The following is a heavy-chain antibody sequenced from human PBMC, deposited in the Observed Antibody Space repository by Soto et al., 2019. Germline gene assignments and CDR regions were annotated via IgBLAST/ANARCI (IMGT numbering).Heavy chain of an antibody. V-gene: IGHV3-73*01. CDR3: TTYGNSSKGFDY. CDR2: IRSRDSDYAT. Sequence: EVQLVESGGGLVHPGGSLKLSCAVSGFTFSGSVMHWVRQAPGKGLEWLGRIRSRDSDYATSYAESVKGRVTISRDDSKNTAYLQVTSLKIEDTARYYCTTYGNSSKGFDYWGQGTLVTVSS. J-gene: IGHJ4*02. CDR1: GFTFSGSV. D-gene: IGHD6-6*01.